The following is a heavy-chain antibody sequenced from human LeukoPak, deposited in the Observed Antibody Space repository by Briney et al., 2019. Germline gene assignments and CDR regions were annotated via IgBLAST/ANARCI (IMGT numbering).Heavy chain of an antibody. CDR2: VSYSGST. CDR3: ARIRYSYGYPRDFDY. CDR1: GGSISSSSYY. Sequence: SETLSLTCNVSGGSISSSSYYWGWIRQPPGKGLEWIGSVSYSGSTYYNPSLKRRVTMSIKMAKNEFSLKLTSLTAADTAVYYCARIRYSYGYPRDFDYWGQGTLVTVSS. J-gene: IGHJ4*02. D-gene: IGHD5-18*01. V-gene: IGHV4-39*01.